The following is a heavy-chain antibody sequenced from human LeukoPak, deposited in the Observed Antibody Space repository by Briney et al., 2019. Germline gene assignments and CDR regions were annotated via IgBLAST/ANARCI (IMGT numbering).Heavy chain of an antibody. CDR1: GFTFRSYG. Sequence: GGSLRLSCAASGFTFRSYGFHWVRQAPGKGLEWVAVIWFDNSNTQYVDSVRGRFTISRDDSQSTVFLQMNSLRAEDTAVYYCAADDQQLVVWGQGTLVTVSS. CDR3: AADDQQLVV. CDR2: IWFDNSNT. V-gene: IGHV3-33*01. D-gene: IGHD6-13*01. J-gene: IGHJ4*02.